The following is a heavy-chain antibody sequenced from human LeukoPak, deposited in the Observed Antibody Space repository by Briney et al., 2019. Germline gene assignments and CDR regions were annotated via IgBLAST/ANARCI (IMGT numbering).Heavy chain of an antibody. Sequence: ASVKVSCKSSGHTLNNHFIHWVRQAPGQGLEWMGMINPRDGSTRTLQRFQGRLTMTRDTSTSTLYMGLSSLRSKDTATYFCARGADQEFDFWGQGTLVTVSS. CDR3: ARGADQEFDF. CDR1: GHTLNNHF. J-gene: IGHJ4*02. CDR2: INPRDGST. V-gene: IGHV1-46*02.